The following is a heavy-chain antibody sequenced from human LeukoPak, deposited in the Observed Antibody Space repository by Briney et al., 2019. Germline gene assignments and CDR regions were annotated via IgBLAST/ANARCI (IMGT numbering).Heavy chain of an antibody. V-gene: IGHV4-39*01. D-gene: IGHD2-2*01. CDR1: GGSISSSRYY. CDR3: ARNCSRTSCSGTFDI. J-gene: IGHJ3*02. CDR2: IYYSGST. Sequence: SQTLSLTCTVSGGSISSSRYYWAWIRQPPGKGLEWVGSIYYSGSTHYNPSQKSRVTISVDTSKNQFFLRLSSGTAADTAVYYCARNCSRTSCSGTFDIWGRGTMVTVSS.